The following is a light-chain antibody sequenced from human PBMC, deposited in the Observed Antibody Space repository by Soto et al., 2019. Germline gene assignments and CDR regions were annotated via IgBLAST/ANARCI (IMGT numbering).Light chain of an antibody. CDR2: AAS. V-gene: IGKV1-6*01. CDR3: LQDYTYPLT. Sequence: ATQMTQSPASLSASVGDRVTITCRASQGIRNDLGWYQQRPGKAPKLLIYAASILQSGVPSRFSGSGSGTDFTLTNTSLQPEDFATYFCLQDYTYPLTFGGGTKVEIK. J-gene: IGKJ4*01. CDR1: QGIRND.